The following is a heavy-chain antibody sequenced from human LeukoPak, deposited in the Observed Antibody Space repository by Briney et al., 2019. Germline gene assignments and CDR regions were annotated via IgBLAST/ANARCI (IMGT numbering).Heavy chain of an antibody. Sequence: SETLSLTCTVSGGSISSGGYYWSWIRQHPGKGLEWIGYIYYSGSTYYNPYLKSRVTISVDTSKNQFSLKLSSVTAADTAVYYCARGISPTPDSVVVPAAQYYFDYWGQGTLVTVSS. J-gene: IGHJ4*02. CDR2: IYYSGST. CDR1: GGSISSGGYY. D-gene: IGHD2-2*01. V-gene: IGHV4-31*03. CDR3: ARGISPTPDSVVVPAAQYYFDY.